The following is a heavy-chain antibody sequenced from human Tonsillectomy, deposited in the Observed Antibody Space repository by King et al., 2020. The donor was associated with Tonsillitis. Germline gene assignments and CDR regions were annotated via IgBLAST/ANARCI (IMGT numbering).Heavy chain of an antibody. CDR2: IYHSGRT. V-gene: IGHV4-38-2*01. Sequence: VQLQESGPGLVKPSETLSLTCAVSGYSISSGYYWGWIRQPPGKGLEWIGSIYHSGRTYYNPSLKSRVTISVDTSKNQFSLKLSTVTAADTAVYYCATTVTRGCRFDYWGQGTLVTVSS. CDR1: GYSISSGYY. J-gene: IGHJ4*02. D-gene: IGHD4-17*01. CDR3: ATTVTRGCRFDY.